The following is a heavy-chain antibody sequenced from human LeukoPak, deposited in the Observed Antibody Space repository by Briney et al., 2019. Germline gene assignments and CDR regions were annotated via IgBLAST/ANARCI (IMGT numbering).Heavy chain of an antibody. D-gene: IGHD6-19*01. Sequence: SGRSLRLSCAVSGYTFSSYAMSWVRQAPGKGLEWVSAISGSGGSTYYADSVKGRFTISRDNSKNTLYLQMNSLRAEDTAVYYCLAGTERIDYWGQGTLVTVSS. CDR1: GYTFSSYA. CDR2: ISGSGGST. CDR3: LAGTERIDY. V-gene: IGHV3-23*01. J-gene: IGHJ4*02.